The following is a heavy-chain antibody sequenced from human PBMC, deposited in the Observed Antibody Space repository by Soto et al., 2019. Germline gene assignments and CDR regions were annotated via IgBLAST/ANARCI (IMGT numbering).Heavy chain of an antibody. J-gene: IGHJ4*02. Sequence: GGSLRLSCAASGFTFSSYAMSWVRQAPGKGLEWVSAISGSGGSTYYADSVKGRFTISRDNSKNTLYLQMNSLRAEDTAVYYCAKDLGYYDILTGYFDYWGQGTLVTVSS. CDR2: ISGSGGST. CDR1: GFTFSSYA. D-gene: IGHD3-9*01. V-gene: IGHV3-23*01. CDR3: AKDLGYYDILTGYFDY.